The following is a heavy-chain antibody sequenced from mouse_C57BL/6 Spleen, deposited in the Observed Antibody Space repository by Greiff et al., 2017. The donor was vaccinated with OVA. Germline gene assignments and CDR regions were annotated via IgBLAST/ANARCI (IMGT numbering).Heavy chain of an antibody. CDR3: ARSLDSSGYFDY. CDR1: GYSFTGYY. CDR2: INPSTGGT. J-gene: IGHJ2*01. V-gene: IGHV1-42*01. D-gene: IGHD3-2*02. Sequence: VQLQQSGPELVKPGASVKISCKASGYSFTGYYMNWVKQSPEKSLEWIGEINPSTGGTTYNQKFKAKATLTVDKSSSTAYMQLKSLTSEDSADYYCARSLDSSGYFDYWGQGTTLTVSS.